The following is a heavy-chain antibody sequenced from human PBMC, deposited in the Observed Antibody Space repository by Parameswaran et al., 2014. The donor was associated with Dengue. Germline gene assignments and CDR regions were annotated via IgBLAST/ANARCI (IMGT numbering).Heavy chain of an antibody. CDR2: IYYSGST. D-gene: IGHD3-3*01. Sequence: RWIRQPPGKGLEWIGYIYYSGSTNHNPSLKSRVTISVDTSKNQFSPKLSSVTAADTAVYYCARVESQDTIFGVVSWFDPWGQGTLVTVSS. CDR3: ARVESQDTIFGVVSWFDP. V-gene: IGHV4-59*01. J-gene: IGHJ5*02.